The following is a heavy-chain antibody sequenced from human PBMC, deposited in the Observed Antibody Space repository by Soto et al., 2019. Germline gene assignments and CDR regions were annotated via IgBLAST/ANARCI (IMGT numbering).Heavy chain of an antibody. D-gene: IGHD1-1*01. CDR1: GFTFSVYS. J-gene: IGHJ2*01. CDR3: ARSWKSYWYFDL. V-gene: IGHV3-21*01. Sequence: EVQMVESGGGLVKPGGSLRLSCAASGFTFSVYSMNWVGQAPGKGLEWVSPMDSSFTYIYYADSVKGRFTISRDNAKNSLFLQMNSLRAEDTAVYYCARSWKSYWYFDLWGRGTLVTVSS. CDR2: MDSSFTYI.